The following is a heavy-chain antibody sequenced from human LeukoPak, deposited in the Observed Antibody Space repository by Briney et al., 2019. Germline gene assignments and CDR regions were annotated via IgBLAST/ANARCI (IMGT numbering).Heavy chain of an antibody. CDR2: INHSGSN. Sequence: SETLSLTCAVYGGSFSGYYWSWIRQPPGKGLEWIGEINHSGSNNYNPSLKSRVTISVDTSKNQFYLKLSSVTAADTAVYYCARSRGTYCSSTSCYRGNWFDPWGQGTLVTVSS. CDR1: GGSFSGYY. CDR3: ARSRGTYCSSTSCYRGNWFDP. V-gene: IGHV4-34*01. D-gene: IGHD2-2*02. J-gene: IGHJ5*02.